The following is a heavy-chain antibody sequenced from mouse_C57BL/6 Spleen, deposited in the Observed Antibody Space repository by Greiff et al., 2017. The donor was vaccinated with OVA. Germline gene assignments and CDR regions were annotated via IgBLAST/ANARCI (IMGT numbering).Heavy chain of an antibody. D-gene: IGHD1-1*01. J-gene: IGHJ4*01. CDR1: GYTFTSYD. CDR2: IYPSDGST. CDR3: ARWVITTVGATGGYYAMDY. Sequence: QVQLQQSGPELVKPGASVKLSCKASGYTFTSYDINWVKQRPGQGLEWIGWIYPSDGSTKYNEKFKGKATLTVDTSSSTAYLELHSLTSEDSAVDFCARWVITTVGATGGYYAMDYWGQGTSVTVSS. V-gene: IGHV1-85*01.